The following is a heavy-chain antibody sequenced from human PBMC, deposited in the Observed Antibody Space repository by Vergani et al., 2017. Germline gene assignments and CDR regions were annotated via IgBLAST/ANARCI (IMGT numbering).Heavy chain of an antibody. CDR2: INHSGST. J-gene: IGHJ3*02. V-gene: IGHV4-34*01. D-gene: IGHD6-19*01. Sequence: QVQLQQWGAGLLKPSETLSLTCAVYGGSFSGYYWSWIRQRPGKGLEWVGEINHSGSTNYNPSLKSRVTISVDTSKNQFSLKLSSVTAADTAVYYCARSRLRYSSGWYGTRDAFDIWGQGTMVTVSS. CDR1: GGSFSGYY. CDR3: ARSRLRYSSGWYGTRDAFDI.